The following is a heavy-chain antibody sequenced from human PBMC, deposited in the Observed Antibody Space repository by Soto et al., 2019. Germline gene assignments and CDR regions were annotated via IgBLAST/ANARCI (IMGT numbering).Heavy chain of an antibody. D-gene: IGHD3-22*01. V-gene: IGHV3-21*01. Sequence: EVQLVESGGGLVKPGGSLRLSCAASGFTFSSYSMNWVRQAPGKGLEWVSSISSSSSYIYYADSVKGRFTISRDNAKNSLYLQMNSLRAEDTAVYYCARAPVSYYYDSSGYFDYWGQGTLVTVSS. CDR1: GFTFSSYS. CDR2: ISSSSSYI. CDR3: ARAPVSYYYDSSGYFDY. J-gene: IGHJ4*02.